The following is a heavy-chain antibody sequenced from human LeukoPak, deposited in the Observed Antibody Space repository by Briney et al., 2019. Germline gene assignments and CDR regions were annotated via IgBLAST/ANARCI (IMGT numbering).Heavy chain of an antibody. D-gene: IGHD6-13*01. Sequence: SETLSLTCTVSGGSISSSSYYWSWIRQPPGKGLEWIGYIYHSGSTYYNPSLKSRVTISVDRSKNQFSLKLSSVTAADTAVYYCAVAAAGRDWFDPWGQGTLVTVSS. CDR1: GGSISSSSYY. CDR2: IYHSGST. J-gene: IGHJ5*02. V-gene: IGHV4-30-2*01. CDR3: AVAAAGRDWFDP.